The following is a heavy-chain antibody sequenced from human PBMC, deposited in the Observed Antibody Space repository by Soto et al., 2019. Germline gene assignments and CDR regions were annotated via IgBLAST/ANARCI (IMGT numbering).Heavy chain of an antibody. Sequence: EVQLVESGGGLVKPGGSLRLSCAASGFTFSSYSMNWVRQAPGKGLEWVSSISSSSSYIYYADSVKGRFTISRDNAKNSLYLQMNSLRAEDTAVYYCARVMNRVAASLGDGMDVWGQGTTVTVSS. CDR1: GFTFSSYS. D-gene: IGHD2-15*01. V-gene: IGHV3-21*01. CDR3: ARVMNRVAASLGDGMDV. J-gene: IGHJ6*02. CDR2: ISSSSSYI.